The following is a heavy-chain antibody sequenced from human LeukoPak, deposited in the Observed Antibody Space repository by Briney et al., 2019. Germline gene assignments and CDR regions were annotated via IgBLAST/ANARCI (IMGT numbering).Heavy chain of an antibody. V-gene: IGHV3-9*01. CDR1: GFTFDDYA. Sequence: GGSLRLSCAASGFTFDDYAMHWVRQAPGKGLEWVSGISWNSGSTGYADSVKGRFTISRDNAKNSLYLQMNSLRAEDTALYYCAKDLSSGYYQKYGDAFDIWGQGTMVTVSS. J-gene: IGHJ3*02. CDR3: AKDLSSGYYQKYGDAFDI. CDR2: ISWNSGST. D-gene: IGHD3-22*01.